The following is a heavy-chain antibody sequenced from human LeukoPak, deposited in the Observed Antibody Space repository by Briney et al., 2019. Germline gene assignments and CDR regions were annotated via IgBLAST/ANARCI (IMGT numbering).Heavy chain of an antibody. CDR3: ARRSDGDPSWFDP. CDR1: GFTFSSYS. CDR2: ISSSSSYI. Sequence: PGGSLRLSCAASGFTFSSYSMNWVRQAPGKGLEWVSSISSSSSYIYYADSVKGRFTISRDNAKNSLYLQMNSLRAEDTAVYYCARRSDGDPSWFDPWGQGTLVTVSS. V-gene: IGHV3-21*01. J-gene: IGHJ5*02. D-gene: IGHD4-17*01.